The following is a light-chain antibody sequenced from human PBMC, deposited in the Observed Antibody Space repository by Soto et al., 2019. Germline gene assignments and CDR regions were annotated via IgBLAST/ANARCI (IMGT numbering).Light chain of an antibody. V-gene: IGKV3-15*01. CDR1: QSVSSN. CDR2: GAS. Sequence: EIVMTQSPATLSVSPGERATLSCRASQSVSSNLAWYQQKPGQAPRLLIYGASTRATGIPARFSGSGSGREFTLTISSLQSEDFAGYYCQQYNNWPPFTFGPGTKVDI. J-gene: IGKJ3*01. CDR3: QQYNNWPPFT.